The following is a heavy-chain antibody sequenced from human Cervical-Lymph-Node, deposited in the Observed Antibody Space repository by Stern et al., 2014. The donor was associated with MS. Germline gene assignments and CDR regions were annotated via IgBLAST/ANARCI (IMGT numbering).Heavy chain of an antibody. CDR1: GDSVSSNRAT. V-gene: IGHV6-1*01. CDR2: KYHRTRWYY. CDR3: ARDVSSSPDAFDT. J-gene: IGHJ3*02. D-gene: IGHD6-6*01. Sequence: VQLVESGPGLVKPSQTLSLTCAISGDSVSSNRATWSWIRQSPSRGLEWLGRKYHRTRWYYDYAVSVKSRVTISPDTSRNQFSLWLNSVTPEDTAVYYCARDVSSSPDAFDTWGQGTMVTVSS.